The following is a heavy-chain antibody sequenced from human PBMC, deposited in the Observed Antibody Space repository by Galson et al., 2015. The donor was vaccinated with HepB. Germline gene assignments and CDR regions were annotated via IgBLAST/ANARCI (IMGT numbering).Heavy chain of an antibody. J-gene: IGHJ5*02. D-gene: IGHD1-26*01. CDR1: GGSVSTSTYY. CDR3: VGHHKTDRISGTYRWFDP. V-gene: IGHV4-39*01. CDR2: IYYSGST. Sequence: ETLSLTCTVSGGSVSTSTYYWGWIRQPPGKGLEWIGSIYYSGSTYYSPSLKSRVTMSVDTSNNRFSLKLSSVTAADTAVFYCVGHHKTDRISGTYRWFDPWGQGTLVTVSS.